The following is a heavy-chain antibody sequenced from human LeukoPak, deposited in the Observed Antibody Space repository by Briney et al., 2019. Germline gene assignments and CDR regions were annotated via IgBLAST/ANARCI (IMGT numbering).Heavy chain of an antibody. CDR3: TGSSGWYNYFDY. CDR1: GYTFTSYY. J-gene: IGHJ4*02. Sequence: ASVKVSCKASGYTFTSYYMHWVRQAPGQGLEWMGIINPSGGSTSYAQKFRGRVTMTRDTSTSTVYMELSSLRSEDTAVYYCTGSSGWYNYFDYWGQGTLVTVSS. D-gene: IGHD6-19*01. CDR2: INPSGGST. V-gene: IGHV1-46*01.